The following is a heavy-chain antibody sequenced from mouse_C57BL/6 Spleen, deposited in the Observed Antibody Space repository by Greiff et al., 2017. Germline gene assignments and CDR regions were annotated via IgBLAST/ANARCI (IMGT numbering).Heavy chain of an antibody. J-gene: IGHJ2*01. CDR2: IYPGDGDT. Sequence: VQGVESGPELVKPGASVKISCKASGYAFSSSWMNWVKQRPGKGLEWIGRIYPGDGDTNYNGKFKGKATLTADKSSSTAYMQLSSLTSEDSAVYFCAREDYGRNYFDYWGQGTTLTVSS. CDR1: GYAFSSSW. V-gene: IGHV1-82*01. CDR3: AREDYGRNYFDY. D-gene: IGHD1-1*01.